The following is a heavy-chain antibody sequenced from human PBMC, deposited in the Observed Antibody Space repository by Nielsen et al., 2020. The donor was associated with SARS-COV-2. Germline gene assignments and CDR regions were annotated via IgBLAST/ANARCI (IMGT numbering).Heavy chain of an antibody. CDR1: GYTLSGLS. Sequence: ASVKVSCKVSGYTLSGLSIHWVRQAPGKGLEWMGGFDPGDAETVYAQKFQGRITMTEDTSADTAYMDLSSLRTEDTAVYYCATSLVAAIFGVLDYWGPGTLVTVSS. J-gene: IGHJ4*02. D-gene: IGHD3-3*01. CDR3: ATSLVAAIFGVLDY. V-gene: IGHV1-24*01. CDR2: FDPGDAET.